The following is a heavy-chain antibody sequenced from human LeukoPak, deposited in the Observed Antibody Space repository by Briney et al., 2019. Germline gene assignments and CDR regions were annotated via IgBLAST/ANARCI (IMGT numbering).Heavy chain of an antibody. CDR1: GGSFSGYY. CDR2: INHSGST. V-gene: IGHV4-34*01. J-gene: IGHJ4*02. Sequence: SETLSLTCAVYGGSFSGYYWSWIRQPPGKGLEWIREINHSGSTNYNPSLKSRVTISVDTSKNQFSLKLSSVTAADTAVYYCARVARNYFDYWGQGTLVTVSS. CDR3: ARVARNYFDY.